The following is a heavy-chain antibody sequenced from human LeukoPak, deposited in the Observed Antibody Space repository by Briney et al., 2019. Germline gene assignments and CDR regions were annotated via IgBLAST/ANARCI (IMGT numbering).Heavy chain of an antibody. D-gene: IGHD2-2*01. CDR2: FDPEDGET. V-gene: IGHV1-24*01. CDR1: GYTLTELS. Sequence: GASVKVSCKVSGYTLTELSMHWVRQAPGKGLGWMGGFDPEDGETIYAQKFQGRVTMTEDTSTDTAYMELSSLRSEDTAVYYCATVTPCPRYCSSTYAFGYWGQGTLVTVSS. CDR3: ATVTPCPRYCSSTYAFGY. J-gene: IGHJ4*02.